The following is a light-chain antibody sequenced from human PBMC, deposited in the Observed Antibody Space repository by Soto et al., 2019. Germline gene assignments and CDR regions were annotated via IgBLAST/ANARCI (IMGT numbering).Light chain of an antibody. V-gene: IGKV1-5*01. CDR1: QSISVW. J-gene: IGKJ1*01. CDR2: DAS. Sequence: DIQMTQSPSTLSASVGERVTITCRASQSISVWMAWYQQKPGRAPKLLIYDASNWESGVPSRFSGSGSGTEFTLAISSLQPDEFATYYCQQYNSYSYTFGQGTKVEIK. CDR3: QQYNSYSYT.